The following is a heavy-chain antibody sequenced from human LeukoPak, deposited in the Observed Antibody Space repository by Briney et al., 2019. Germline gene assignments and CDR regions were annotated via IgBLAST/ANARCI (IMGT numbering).Heavy chain of an antibody. CDR3: ARDQDDHVWGSHRPYFDY. CDR1: GYTFSGYG. Sequence: ASVKVSCKASGYTFSGYGISWVRQAPGQGLEWMGWISVYNGNTNYAQRFQGRVTVTTDTSTNTAYMELRSMRTDDTAVYYCARDQDDHVWGSHRPYFDYWGQGTLVTVSS. CDR2: ISVYNGNT. V-gene: IGHV1-18*01. D-gene: IGHD3-16*02. J-gene: IGHJ4*02.